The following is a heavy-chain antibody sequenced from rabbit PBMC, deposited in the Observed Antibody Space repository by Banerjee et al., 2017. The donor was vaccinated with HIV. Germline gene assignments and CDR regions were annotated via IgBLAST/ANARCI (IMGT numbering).Heavy chain of an antibody. Sequence: QSLEESGGDLVKPGASLTLTCKASGFSFSSGYDMCWVRQAPGKGLEWIACIYGGTSDDTVYANWAQGRFTISKPSSTTVTLQMPSLTAADTATYFCARDTGAYNDFNLWGQGTLVTVS. D-gene: IGHD4-1*01. J-gene: IGHJ4*01. CDR3: ARDTGAYNDFNL. CDR2: IYGGTSDDT. V-gene: IGHV1S40*01. CDR1: GFSFSSGYD.